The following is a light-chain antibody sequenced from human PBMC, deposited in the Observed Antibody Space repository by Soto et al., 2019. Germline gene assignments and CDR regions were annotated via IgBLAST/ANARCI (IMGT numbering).Light chain of an antibody. J-gene: IGLJ3*02. V-gene: IGLV2-8*01. CDR2: EVS. CDR1: SSDIGAYNY. CDR3: SSYAGSNDRWV. Sequence: HSVLTQPPSASGSPGQSVTISCTGTSSDIGAYNYVSWYQQHPGKAPKLMIHEVSKRPSGVPDRFSGSKSGNTASLTVSGLQAEDEADYYCSSYAGSNDRWVFGGGTQLTVL.